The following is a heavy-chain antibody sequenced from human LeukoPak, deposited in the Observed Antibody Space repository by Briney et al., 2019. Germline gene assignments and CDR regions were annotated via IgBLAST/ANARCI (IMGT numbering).Heavy chain of an antibody. CDR3: ARSFSTRVDSPKNTGVVVTAFDY. D-gene: IGHD2-21*02. CDR1: GYTFTGYY. Sequence: GASVKVSCKASGYTFTGYYTHWVRQAPGQGLEWMGRINPNSGGTNYAQKFQGRVTMTRDTSISTAYMELSRLRSGDTAVYYCARSFSTRVDSPKNTGVVVTAFDYWGQGTLVTVSS. V-gene: IGHV1-2*06. CDR2: INPNSGGT. J-gene: IGHJ4*02.